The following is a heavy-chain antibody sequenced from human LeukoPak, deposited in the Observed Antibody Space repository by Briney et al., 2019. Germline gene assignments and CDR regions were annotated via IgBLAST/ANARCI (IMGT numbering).Heavy chain of an antibody. J-gene: IGHJ4*02. CDR2: ISYSGST. Sequence: SETLSLTCTVSGGSISSSNNYWSWIRQPPGKGLEWIGYISYSGSTHYNPALKSRLSISGDRSKNQFSLKLTSVTAADTAVYYCVRGGEGYYYVDWGQGTLVTV. CDR3: VRGGEGYYYVD. D-gene: IGHD5-24*01. CDR1: GGSISSSNNY. V-gene: IGHV4-30-4*01.